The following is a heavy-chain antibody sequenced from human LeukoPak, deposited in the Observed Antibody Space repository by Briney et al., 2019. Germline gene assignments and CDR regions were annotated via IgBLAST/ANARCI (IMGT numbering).Heavy chain of an antibody. CDR1: GFTFSSYA. J-gene: IGHJ5*02. Sequence: PGRSLRLSCAASGFTFSSYAMHWVRQAPGKGLEWVAVISYDGSNKYYADSVKGRFTISRDNSKNTLYLQMNSLRAEDTAVYYCAGYSRSSGWFDPWGQGTLVTVSS. CDR2: ISYDGSNK. V-gene: IGHV3-30*04. CDR3: AGYSRSSGWFDP. D-gene: IGHD6-6*01.